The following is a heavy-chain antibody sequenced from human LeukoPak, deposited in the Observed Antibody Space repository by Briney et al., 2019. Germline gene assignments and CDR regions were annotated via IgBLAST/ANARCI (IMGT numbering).Heavy chain of an antibody. V-gene: IGHV3-30*04. J-gene: IGHJ4*02. CDR1: GFNFGTYA. Sequence: GRSLRLSCAASGFNFGTYAMDWVRQAPGKGLEWVGDISYDGGYQSYAVSVRGRFTISRDNSKNTLYLQMNSLRDEEAAVYYCATESSLSNWGRGTLVTVSS. CDR3: ATESSLSN. CDR2: ISYDGGYQ.